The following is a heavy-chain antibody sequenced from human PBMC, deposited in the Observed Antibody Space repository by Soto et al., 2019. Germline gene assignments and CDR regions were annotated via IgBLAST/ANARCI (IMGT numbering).Heavy chain of an antibody. V-gene: IGHV3-23*01. J-gene: IGHJ4*02. CDR1: GFTFSSYA. D-gene: IGHD3-10*01. Sequence: EVQLLESGGGLVQPGGSLRLSCAASGFTFSSYAMSWVRQAPGKGLEWVSAISGSGDSTYYADSVKGRFTISRDNSKNTLYLQMNSLSAEDTAVYYCAKGLELWFGEFPYFDYCGQGTLVTVSS. CDR3: AKGLELWFGEFPYFDY. CDR2: ISGSGDST.